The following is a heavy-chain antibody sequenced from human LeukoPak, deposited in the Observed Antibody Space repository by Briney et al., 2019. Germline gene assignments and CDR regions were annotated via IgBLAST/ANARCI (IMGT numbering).Heavy chain of an antibody. Sequence: SETLSLTCTVSGGSISSGSFYWGWIRQPPGKGLEWIGNIYYSGSTYFNPSLKSRVIISVDTSKNQFSLKLSSVTAADTAVYYCTRSGYYFRSLDYYYMDVWGKGTTVTVSS. D-gene: IGHD3-3*01. CDR1: GGSISSGSFY. CDR3: TRSGYYFRSLDYYYMDV. CDR2: IYYSGST. J-gene: IGHJ6*03. V-gene: IGHV4-39*01.